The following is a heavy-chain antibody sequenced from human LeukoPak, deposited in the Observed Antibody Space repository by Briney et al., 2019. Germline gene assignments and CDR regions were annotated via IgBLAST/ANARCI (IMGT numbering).Heavy chain of an antibody. CDR1: GASISSSY. CDR3: AKVGSGYPQDSYMDV. V-gene: IGHV4-59*01. D-gene: IGHD5-12*01. CDR2: IYYYGST. J-gene: IGHJ6*03. Sequence: SETLSLTCTASGASISSSYWSWIRQPPGKALEFIGYIYYYGSTNCNPSLKSRVTISLDTSKSHFSLNLNSVAAADTAVYYCAKVGSGYPQDSYMDVWGKGTTVTVSS.